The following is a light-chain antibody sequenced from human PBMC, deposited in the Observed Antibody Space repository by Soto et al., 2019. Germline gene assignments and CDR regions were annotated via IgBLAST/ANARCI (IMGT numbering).Light chain of an antibody. CDR2: DAT. CDR1: SSDVGKYKF. V-gene: IGLV2-23*01. Sequence: QSALTQPASVSGSPGQSISISCTGTSSDVGKYKFVSWYQQHPGEAPKLMIYDATQRPSGVSNRFSGSKSGITASLTISGLQAEDEAHYYCSSHAGSGTLVFGGGTKLTV. CDR3: SSHAGSGTLV. J-gene: IGLJ3*02.